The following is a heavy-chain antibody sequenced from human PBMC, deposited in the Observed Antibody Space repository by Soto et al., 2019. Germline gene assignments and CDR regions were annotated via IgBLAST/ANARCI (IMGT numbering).Heavy chain of an antibody. J-gene: IGHJ4*02. CDR1: GFTFSSYA. D-gene: IGHD3-22*01. Sequence: GGSLRLSCAASGFTFSSYAMSWVRQAPGKGLEWVSAISGSGGSTYYADSVKGRFTISRDNSKNTLYLQMNSLRAEDTAVYYCAKALGRTMIVVVISIDYWGQGTLVTVSS. V-gene: IGHV3-23*01. CDR3: AKALGRTMIVVVISIDY. CDR2: ISGSGGST.